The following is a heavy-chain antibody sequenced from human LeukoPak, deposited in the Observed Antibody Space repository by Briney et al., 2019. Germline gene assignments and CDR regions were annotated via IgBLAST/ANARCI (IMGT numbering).Heavy chain of an antibody. CDR2: ISGSGGSK. CDR3: AHPTEYSSSWYGNWFDP. V-gene: IGHV3-23*01. CDR1: GFTFSSYA. Sequence: GGSLRLSCVASGFTFSSYAMSWVRQAPGKGLEWVSAISGSGGSKYYEDSVKGRFTISRDNSKNTLYLRMNSLRAEDTAVYYCAHPTEYSSSWYGNWFDPWGQGTLVTVSS. J-gene: IGHJ5*02. D-gene: IGHD6-13*01.